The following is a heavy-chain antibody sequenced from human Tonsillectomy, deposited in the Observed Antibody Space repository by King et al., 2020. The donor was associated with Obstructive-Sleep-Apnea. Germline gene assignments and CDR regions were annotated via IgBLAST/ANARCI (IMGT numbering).Heavy chain of an antibody. CDR1: GGSISSSSYY. CDR2: IFYSGST. Sequence: QLQESGPGLVKPSETLSLTCTVSGGSISSSSYYWGWIRHPPGKGLGWVGSIFYSGSTYYNPSLKSRVSISVDTSKNQFSLKLCSVTAPDTAGYYCARSVRLAVAGPGPYFDYWGQGTLVTVSS. V-gene: IGHV4-39*01. CDR3: ARSVRLAVAGPGPYFDY. D-gene: IGHD6-19*01. J-gene: IGHJ4*02.